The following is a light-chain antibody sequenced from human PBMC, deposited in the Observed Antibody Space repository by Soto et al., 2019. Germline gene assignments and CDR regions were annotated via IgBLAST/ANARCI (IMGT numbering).Light chain of an antibody. V-gene: IGLV1-40*01. CDR3: QSFDLSVSWV. J-gene: IGLJ3*02. Sequence: QSVLTQPPSVSGAPGQRVTIACTVSSSNIGAGYNVQWYQQLPGTAPKLFIYHSTNRPSGVPDRFSASKSGTSASLTITGLQAEDEADYYCQSFDLSVSWVFGGGTKLTVL. CDR2: HST. CDR1: SSNIGAGYN.